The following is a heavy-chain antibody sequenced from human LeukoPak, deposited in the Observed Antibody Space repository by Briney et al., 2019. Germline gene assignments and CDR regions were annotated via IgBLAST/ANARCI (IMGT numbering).Heavy chain of an antibody. Sequence: GGSLRLSCAASGFTSSNAWMSWVRQAPGKGLEWVGRIKSKTDGGTTDYAAPVKGRFTISRDDSKNTLYLQMNSLKTEDTAVYYCRISIGGAVYYYYYYMDVWGKGTTVTVSS. V-gene: IGHV3-15*01. J-gene: IGHJ6*03. CDR1: GFTSSNAW. CDR2: IKSKTDGGTT. D-gene: IGHD3-16*01. CDR3: RISIGGAVYYYYYYMDV.